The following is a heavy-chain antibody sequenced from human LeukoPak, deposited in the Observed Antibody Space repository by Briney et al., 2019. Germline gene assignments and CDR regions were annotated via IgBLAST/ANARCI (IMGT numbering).Heavy chain of an antibody. J-gene: IGHJ4*02. D-gene: IGHD5-24*01. V-gene: IGHV3-23*01. CDR1: GFSFSSYA. CDR2: FGGSGGST. Sequence: GGSLRLSCAASGFSFSSYAMSWVRQAPGKGPEWVSSFGGSGGSTYYADSVKGRFTISRDNSKNTLYLQMISLRAEDTAVYYCAKSGYNRFDYWGQGTLVTVSS. CDR3: AKSGYNRFDY.